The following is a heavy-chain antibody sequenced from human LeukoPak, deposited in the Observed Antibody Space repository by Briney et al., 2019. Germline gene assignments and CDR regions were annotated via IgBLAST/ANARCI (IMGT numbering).Heavy chain of an antibody. D-gene: IGHD6-19*01. CDR1: GFTFSSYA. Sequence: PGGSLRLSCAASGFTFSSYAMSWVRQAPGKGLEWVSAISGSGGSTYYADSVKGRFTISRDNSKNTLYLQMNSLRAEDTAVYYCAKAKEGQWLVQDFQHWGQGTLVTVSS. CDR2: ISGSGGST. V-gene: IGHV3-23*01. CDR3: AKAKEGQWLVQDFQH. J-gene: IGHJ1*01.